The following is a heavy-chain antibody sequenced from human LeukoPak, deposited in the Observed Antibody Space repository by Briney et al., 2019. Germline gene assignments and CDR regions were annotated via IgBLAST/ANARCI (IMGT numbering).Heavy chain of an antibody. CDR1: GFTFSSYW. J-gene: IGHJ6*02. CDR2: IKQDGSEK. D-gene: IGHD6-25*01. V-gene: IGHV3-7*03. Sequence: GGSLRLSCAASGFTFSSYWMSWVRQAPGKGLEWVANIKQDGSEKYYVDSVKGRFTISRDNAKNSLYLQMNSLRAEDTAVYYCARVPRAGRFSGYYGMDVWGQGTTVTVSS. CDR3: ARVPRAGRFSGYYGMDV.